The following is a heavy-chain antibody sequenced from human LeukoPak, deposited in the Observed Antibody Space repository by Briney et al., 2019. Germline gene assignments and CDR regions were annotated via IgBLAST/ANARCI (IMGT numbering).Heavy chain of an antibody. V-gene: IGHV3-23*01. CDR1: GFTFSSYA. J-gene: IGHJ4*02. D-gene: IGHD6-19*01. CDR2: ISGSGGST. CDR3: ARGGAVAGPPSDY. Sequence: GGSLRLPCAASGFTFSSYAMSWVRQAPGKGLEWVSAISGSGGSTYYADSVKGRFTISRDNSKNTLYLQMNSLRAEDTAVYYCARGGAVAGPPSDYWGQGTLVTVSS.